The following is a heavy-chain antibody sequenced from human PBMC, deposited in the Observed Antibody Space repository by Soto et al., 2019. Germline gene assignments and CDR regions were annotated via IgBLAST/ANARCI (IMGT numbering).Heavy chain of an antibody. Sequence: QVQLQESGPGXXXXSXXXSXXXTVXXGXIXXXDYYWSWIRQPPXXGLEWIGYIYYSGSTYYNPSLKSRVTISVDTSKNQFSLKLSSVTAADTAVYYXXRSXXXAAXEWFDPWGQGTLVTVSS. D-gene: IGHD2-15*01. CDR1: XGXIXXXDYY. J-gene: IGHJ5*02. CDR2: IYYSGST. CDR3: XRSXXXAAXEWFDP. V-gene: IGHV4-30-4*01.